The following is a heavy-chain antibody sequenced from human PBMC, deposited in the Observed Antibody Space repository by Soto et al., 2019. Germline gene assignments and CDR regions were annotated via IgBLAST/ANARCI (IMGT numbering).Heavy chain of an antibody. V-gene: IGHV3-23*01. CDR3: VIVGPIFGVVPAHMDV. Sequence: GGTLRLSCAASGFTFSSNAMSWVRQAPGKGQEWVSAISGSGGSTYYADSVKGRFTISRDNSKNTLYLQMNSLRAEDTVVFFCVIVGPIFGVVPAHMDVWGQGTTVTVSS. CDR1: GFTFSSNA. D-gene: IGHD3-3*01. J-gene: IGHJ6*02. CDR2: ISGSGGST.